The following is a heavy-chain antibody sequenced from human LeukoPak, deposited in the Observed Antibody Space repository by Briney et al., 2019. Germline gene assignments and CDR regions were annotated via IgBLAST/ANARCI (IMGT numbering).Heavy chain of an antibody. V-gene: IGHV1-24*01. J-gene: IGHJ4*02. CDR3: ATDYNLWFGELRGPAGY. Sequence: ASVKVSCKVSGYTLTELSMHWVRQAPGKGLEWMGGFDPEDGETIYAQKFQGRVTMTEDTSTDTAYMELSSLRSEDTAVYYCATDYNLWFGELRGPAGYWGQGTLVTVSS. D-gene: IGHD3-10*01. CDR1: GYTLTELS. CDR2: FDPEDGET.